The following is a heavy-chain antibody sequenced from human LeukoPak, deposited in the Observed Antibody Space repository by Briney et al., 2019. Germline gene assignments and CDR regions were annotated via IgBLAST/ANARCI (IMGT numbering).Heavy chain of an antibody. CDR1: GFTFDDYA. Sequence: PGGSLRLSCAASGFTFDDYAMHWVRHAPGKGLEWVSLISGDGSSTYYADSVKGRFTISRDNSKNSLYLQMNSLRTEDTALYYCAKGYYYYYYMDVWGKGTTVTVSS. V-gene: IGHV3-43*02. CDR3: AKGYYYYYYMDV. J-gene: IGHJ6*03. CDR2: ISGDGSST.